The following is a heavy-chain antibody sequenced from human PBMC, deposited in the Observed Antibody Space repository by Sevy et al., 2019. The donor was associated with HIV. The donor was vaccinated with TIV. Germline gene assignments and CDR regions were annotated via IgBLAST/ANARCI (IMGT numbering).Heavy chain of an antibody. J-gene: IGHJ4*02. CDR1: GFTFSSYG. D-gene: IGHD7-27*01. CDR3: AKFAGDFPHFDF. Sequence: GGSLRLSCAASGFTFSSYGMHWVRQAPGKGLEWVSAISDTGTSTYYTDSVEGRFTISRDNSKSTLFLHMNSLRAEDTALYYCAKFAGDFPHFDFWGLGTLVTVSS. CDR2: ISDTGTST. V-gene: IGHV3-23*01.